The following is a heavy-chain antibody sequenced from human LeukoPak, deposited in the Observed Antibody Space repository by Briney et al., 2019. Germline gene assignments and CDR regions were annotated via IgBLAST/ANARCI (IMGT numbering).Heavy chain of an antibody. CDR1: GFTFSSYA. D-gene: IGHD2-8*01. CDR2: ISDLGGRT. CDR3: AKGHMLDMDV. J-gene: IGHJ6*03. V-gene: IGHV3-23*01. Sequence: GALRLSCAASGFTFSSYAMSWVRQAPGKGLEWVSGISDLGGRTFYADSVKGRFTMSRDNSKNTLYLQMNSLRAEDTAVYYCAKGHMLDMDVWGKGTTVTVSS.